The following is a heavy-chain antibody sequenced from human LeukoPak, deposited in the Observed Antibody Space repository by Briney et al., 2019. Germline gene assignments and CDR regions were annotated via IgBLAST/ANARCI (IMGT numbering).Heavy chain of an antibody. CDR2: IYYSGST. V-gene: IGHV4-39*07. J-gene: IGHJ5*02. Sequence: SETLSLTCTVSGGSISSSSYYWGWIRQPPGKGLEWIGSIYYSGSTYYNPSLKSRVTISVDRSKNQFSLKLSSVTAADTAVYYCARVVVTSNWFDPWGQGTLVTVSS. CDR3: ARVVVTSNWFDP. D-gene: IGHD2-21*02. CDR1: GGSISSSSYY.